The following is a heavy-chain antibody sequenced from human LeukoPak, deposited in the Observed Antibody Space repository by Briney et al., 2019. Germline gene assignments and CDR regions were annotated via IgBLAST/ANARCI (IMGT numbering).Heavy chain of an antibody. Sequence: PGGSLRLSCAASGFTFDDYAMHWVRQAPGKGLEWVSLISWDGGSTYYADSVKGRFTISRDNSKNSLYLQMNSLRAEDTALYYCAKDISAVGGDYFDYWGQGTLVTVSS. CDR3: AKDISAVGGDYFDY. CDR1: GFTFDDYA. D-gene: IGHD2-15*01. J-gene: IGHJ4*02. V-gene: IGHV3-43D*03. CDR2: ISWDGGST.